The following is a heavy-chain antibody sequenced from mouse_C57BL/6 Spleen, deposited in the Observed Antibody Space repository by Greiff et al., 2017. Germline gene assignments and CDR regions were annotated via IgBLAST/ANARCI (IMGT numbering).Heavy chain of an antibody. CDR2: ISYDGSN. V-gene: IGHV3-6*01. CDR3: ATDSSGYGEAY. J-gene: IGHJ3*01. CDR1: GYSITSGYY. Sequence: ESGPGLVKPSQSLSLTCSVTGYSITSGYYWNWIRQFPGNKLEWMGYISYDGSNNYNPSLKNRISITRDTSKNQFFLKLNSVTTEDTATYYCATDSSGYGEAYWGQGTLVTVSA. D-gene: IGHD3-2*02.